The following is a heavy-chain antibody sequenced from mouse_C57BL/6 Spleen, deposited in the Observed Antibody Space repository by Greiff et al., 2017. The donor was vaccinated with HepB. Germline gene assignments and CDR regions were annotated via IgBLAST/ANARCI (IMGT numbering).Heavy chain of an antibody. CDR3: AREGYGSPVYAMDY. V-gene: IGHV3-6*01. Sequence: EVQLQESGPGLVKPSQSLSLTCSVTGYSITSGYYWNWIRQFPGNKLEWMGYISYDGSNNYNPSLKNRISITRDTSKNQFFLKLNSVTTEDTATYYCAREGYGSPVYAMDYWGQGTSVTVSS. J-gene: IGHJ4*01. CDR1: GYSITSGYY. D-gene: IGHD1-1*01. CDR2: ISYDGSN.